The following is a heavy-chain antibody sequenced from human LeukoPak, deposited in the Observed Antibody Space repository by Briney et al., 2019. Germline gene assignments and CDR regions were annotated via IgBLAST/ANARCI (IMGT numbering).Heavy chain of an antibody. Sequence: ASVKVSCKASGYTFTGYYMHWVRQAPGQGLEWMGWINPNSGGTNYAQEFQGRVTMTSDTSTNTAYMELNRLTSDDTAVYYCARWRYSNYFFDNWGQGTLVTVSS. J-gene: IGHJ4*01. V-gene: IGHV1-2*02. CDR3: ARWRYSNYFFDN. D-gene: IGHD4-11*01. CDR1: GYTFTGYY. CDR2: INPNSGGT.